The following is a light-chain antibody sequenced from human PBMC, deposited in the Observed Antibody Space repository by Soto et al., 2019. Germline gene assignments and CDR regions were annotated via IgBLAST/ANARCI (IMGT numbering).Light chain of an antibody. Sequence: IQLAQSPSSLSASVGVRVNITCRASQGISSYLGWYQQKPGKAPNLLIYDASTRATGVPTRFSGSRSGAEFTLTINSLQSEDFAVYYCQPYNNWPLTFGGGTKVDIK. CDR2: DAS. CDR1: QGISSY. J-gene: IGKJ4*01. V-gene: IGKV1-9*01. CDR3: QPYNNWPLT.